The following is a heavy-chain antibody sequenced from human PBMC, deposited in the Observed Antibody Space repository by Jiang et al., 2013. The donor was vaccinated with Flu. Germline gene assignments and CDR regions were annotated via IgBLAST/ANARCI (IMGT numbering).Heavy chain of an antibody. V-gene: IGHV3-30-3*01. Sequence: EWVAVISYDGSNKYYADSVKGRFTISRDNSKNTLYLQMNSLRAEDTAVYYCARGLGYCSGGSCYLGASTFYYGMDVWGQGTTVTVSS. D-gene: IGHD2-15*01. CDR2: ISYDGSNK. CDR3: ARGLGYCSGGSCYLGASTFYYGMDV. J-gene: IGHJ6*02.